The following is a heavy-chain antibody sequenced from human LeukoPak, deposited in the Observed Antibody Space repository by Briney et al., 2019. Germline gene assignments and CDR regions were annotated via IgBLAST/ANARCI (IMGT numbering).Heavy chain of an antibody. J-gene: IGHJ6*03. Sequence: SQTLSLTCTVSGGSISSGSYHWSWIRQPAGKGLEWIGRIYTSGSTNYNPSLKSRVTISVDTSKNQFSLKLSSVTAADTAVYYCARDLYSSGWYGEKYYYYMDVWGKGTTVTVSS. CDR1: GGSISSGSYH. D-gene: IGHD6-19*01. CDR3: ARDLYSSGWYGEKYYYYMDV. CDR2: IYTSGST. V-gene: IGHV4-61*02.